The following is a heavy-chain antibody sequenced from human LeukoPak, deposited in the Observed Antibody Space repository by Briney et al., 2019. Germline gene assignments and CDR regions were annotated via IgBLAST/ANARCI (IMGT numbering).Heavy chain of an antibody. D-gene: IGHD2-21*02. V-gene: IGHV4-31*03. CDR1: XXSXSSGGYY. Sequence: LSLTXXVSXXSXSSGGYYWSWIRXHPGKGLEWIGYIYYSGSTYYNPSLKSRVTISVDPSKNQFSLKLSSLTAADTAVYYCAREPRAYCGGDCPNWFDPWGQGTLVTVSS. CDR3: AREPRAYCGGDCPNWFDP. CDR2: IYYSGST. J-gene: IGHJ5*02.